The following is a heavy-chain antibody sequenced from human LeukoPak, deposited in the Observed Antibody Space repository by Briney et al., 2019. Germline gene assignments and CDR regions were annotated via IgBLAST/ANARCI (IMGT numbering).Heavy chain of an antibody. CDR2: ISYDGSSK. J-gene: IGHJ4*02. V-gene: IGHV3-30-3*01. Sequence: GGSLRLSCAASGFTFSSTSMSWVLQAPGKGLEWVAVISYDGSSKYYADSVKGRFTISRDNSINALYLQMNSLRLEDTAVYYCVGEIGPRSFDYWGQGTLVTVSS. CDR3: VGEIGPRSFDY. D-gene: IGHD3-16*01. CDR1: GFTFSSTS.